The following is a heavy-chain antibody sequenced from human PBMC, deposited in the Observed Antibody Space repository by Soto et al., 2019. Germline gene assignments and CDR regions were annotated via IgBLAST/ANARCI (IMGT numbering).Heavy chain of an antibody. CDR3: ARGTGQEVGIAAGWFDP. D-gene: IGHD6-13*01. Sequence: QLQLQESGPGLVKPSETLSLTCTVSGGSISSSSYYWGWIRQPPGKGLEWIGSIYYSGSTYYNPSLKSRVTISVDTYKNQFSLKLSSVTAADTAVYYCARGTGQEVGIAAGWFDPWGQGTLVTVSS. CDR1: GGSISSSSYY. V-gene: IGHV4-39*01. CDR2: IYYSGST. J-gene: IGHJ5*02.